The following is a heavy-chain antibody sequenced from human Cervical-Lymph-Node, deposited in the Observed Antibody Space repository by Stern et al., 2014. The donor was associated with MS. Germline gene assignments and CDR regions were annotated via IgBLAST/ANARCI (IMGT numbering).Heavy chain of an antibody. D-gene: IGHD1-26*01. J-gene: IGHJ4*02. CDR3: ARGGRGGATPDY. Sequence: EVQLGESGGDLVQPGGSLRLSCAASGLTFTSYWMHWVRQAPGKGLVWVSYIDGYGYGANYAESVKGRFTISRDNAKNTVYLQMNSLRAEDTAVYYCARGGRGGATPDYWGQGTLVTVSS. CDR2: IDGYGYGA. V-gene: IGHV3-74*01. CDR1: GLTFTSYW.